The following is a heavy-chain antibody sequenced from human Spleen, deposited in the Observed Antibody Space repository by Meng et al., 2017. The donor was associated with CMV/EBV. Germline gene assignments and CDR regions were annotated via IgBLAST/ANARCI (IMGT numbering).Heavy chain of an antibody. J-gene: IGHJ4*02. D-gene: IGHD4/OR15-4a*01. CDR1: RHTFTNHY. CDR2: LNPSNGNA. Sequence: SCKASRHTFTNHYLPWLRPAPGLGPEWMGVLNPSNGNASYAQRFQGRVTMTADTATTTLFMELSGLTSGDTAVYYCAAKIHTAFFDFWGQGTLVTVSS. V-gene: IGHV1-46*01. CDR3: AAKIHTAFFDF.